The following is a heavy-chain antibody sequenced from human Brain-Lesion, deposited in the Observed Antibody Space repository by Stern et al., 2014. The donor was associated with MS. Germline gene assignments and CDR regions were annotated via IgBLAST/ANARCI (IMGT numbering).Heavy chain of an antibody. CDR2: IFPRDSNT. CDR3: ARSPATPSGYDRFDY. Sequence: EVQLVESGAEVKKPGESLKISCEASGYLFDDYWIGWVRQMSGRGLELVAIIFPRDSNTRYSPSVQGQVTISAVKSISTAYLPRSSLKPSDPAIYYCARSPATPSGYDRFDYWGQGALVTVSS. J-gene: IGHJ4*02. V-gene: IGHV5-51*03. CDR1: GYLFDDYW. D-gene: IGHD5-12*01.